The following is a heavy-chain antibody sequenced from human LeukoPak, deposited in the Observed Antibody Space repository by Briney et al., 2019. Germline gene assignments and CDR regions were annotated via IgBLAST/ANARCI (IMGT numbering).Heavy chain of an antibody. J-gene: IGHJ4*02. Sequence: GRSLRLSCAASGFTFSSYAMHWVRQAPGKGLEWVAVISYDGSNKYYADSVKGRFTISRDNSKNTLYLQMNSLRAEGTAVYYCARDGSSGWTWYFDYWGQGTLVTVSS. V-gene: IGHV3-30-3*01. D-gene: IGHD6-19*01. CDR2: ISYDGSNK. CDR3: ARDGSSGWTWYFDY. CDR1: GFTFSSYA.